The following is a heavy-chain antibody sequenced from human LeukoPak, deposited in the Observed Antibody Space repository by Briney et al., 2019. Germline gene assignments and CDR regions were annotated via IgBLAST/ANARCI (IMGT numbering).Heavy chain of an antibody. CDR2: ISAYNGNT. Sequence: GASVKVSCKASGYTSTSYGISWVRQAPGQGLEWMGWISAYNGNTNYAQKLQGRVTMTTDTSTSTAYMELRSLSSDDTAVYYCARDFRNGAAAAPGYWGQGTLVTVSS. V-gene: IGHV1-18*01. D-gene: IGHD6-13*01. CDR1: GYTSTSYG. CDR3: ARDFRNGAAAAPGY. J-gene: IGHJ4*02.